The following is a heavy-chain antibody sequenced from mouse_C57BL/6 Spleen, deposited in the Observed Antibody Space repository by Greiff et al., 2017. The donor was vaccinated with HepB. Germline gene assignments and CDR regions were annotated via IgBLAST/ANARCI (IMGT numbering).Heavy chain of an antibody. J-gene: IGHJ2*01. Sequence: ESGPGLVKPSQSLSLTCSVTGYSITSGYYWNWIRQFPGNKLEWMGYISYDGSNNYNPSLKNRISITRDTSKNQFFLKLNSVTTEDTATYYCARESLPTRYYFDYWGQGTTLTVSS. V-gene: IGHV3-6*01. CDR3: ARESLPTRYYFDY. CDR2: ISYDGSN. D-gene: IGHD6-2*01. CDR1: GYSITSGYY.